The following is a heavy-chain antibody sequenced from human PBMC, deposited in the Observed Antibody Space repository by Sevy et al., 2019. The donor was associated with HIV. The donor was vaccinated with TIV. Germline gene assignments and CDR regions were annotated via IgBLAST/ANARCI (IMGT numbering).Heavy chain of an antibody. CDR3: AKDFIERDTEGYYFDY. V-gene: IGHV3-30*18. J-gene: IGHJ4*02. Sequence: GGSLRLSCAASGFTFSNYGMHWVRQAPGKGLEWVAVISYDGSNKDYVDSVKGGFITSSDISKNTLYLQMNSLRVEETAMYYCAKDFIERDTEGYYFDYRGQGTLVTVSS. D-gene: IGHD2-15*01. CDR2: ISYDGSNK. CDR1: GFTFSNYG.